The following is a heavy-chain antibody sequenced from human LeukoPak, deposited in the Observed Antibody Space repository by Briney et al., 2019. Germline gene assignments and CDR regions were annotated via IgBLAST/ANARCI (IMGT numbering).Heavy chain of an antibody. CDR2: VSNDGSNQ. J-gene: IGHJ3*01. CDR3: ARGPDPVVRGPRRAFDL. Sequence: TGGSLRLSCAASGFTFTYYAMHWVRQAPGKGLEWVSVVSNDGSNQDYTDSVKGRLVISRDDSKSTVYLRMNSLRVDDTAMYYCARGPDPVVRGPRRAFDLWGQGTMVTVSS. V-gene: IGHV3-30*09. D-gene: IGHD3-10*01. CDR1: GFTFTYYA.